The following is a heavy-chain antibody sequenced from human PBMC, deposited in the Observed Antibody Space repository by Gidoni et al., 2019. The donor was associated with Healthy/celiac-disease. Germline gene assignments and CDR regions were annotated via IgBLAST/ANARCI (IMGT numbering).Heavy chain of an antibody. V-gene: IGHV6-1*01. CDR1: GDSVSRHSAA. D-gene: IGHD5-12*01. CDR3: ARDKAESGDIVATGFDY. J-gene: IGHJ4*02. CDR2: TYDRAKWYN. Sequence: QVQLQQSGPGLVKPSQTLSLTCALSGDSVSRHSAAWNWIRQSPSRGLEWLGRTYDRAKWYNEYAVSVKSRITINPDTSKNQFSLQLNSVTPEDTAVYYCARDKAESGDIVATGFDYWGQGTLVTVSS.